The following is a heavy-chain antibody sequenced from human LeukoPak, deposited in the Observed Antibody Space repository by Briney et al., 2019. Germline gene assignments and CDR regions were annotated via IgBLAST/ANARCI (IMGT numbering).Heavy chain of an antibody. Sequence: PGGSLRLSCAASGFTFNTYGIHWVRQAPGKGLEWVAVISYDGSHTYYADSVRGRFTISRDNSKNTVYLQMNSLRGDDSSVYYCARMVASGVRVLDYWGQGTLVIVSS. V-gene: IGHV3-30*03. J-gene: IGHJ4*02. CDR2: ISYDGSHT. CDR3: ARMVASGVRVLDY. D-gene: IGHD6-25*01. CDR1: GFTFNTYG.